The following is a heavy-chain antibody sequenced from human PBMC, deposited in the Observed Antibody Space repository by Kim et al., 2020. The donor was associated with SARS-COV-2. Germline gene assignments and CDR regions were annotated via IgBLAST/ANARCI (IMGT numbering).Heavy chain of an antibody. Sequence: KGRFTISRDNSKNTLYLQMTSLRAEDTAVYYCATGEMSPGRELDLGALDYWGQGTLVTVSS. J-gene: IGHJ4*02. CDR3: ATGEMSPGRELDLGALDY. V-gene: IGHV3-30*04. D-gene: IGHD1-26*01.